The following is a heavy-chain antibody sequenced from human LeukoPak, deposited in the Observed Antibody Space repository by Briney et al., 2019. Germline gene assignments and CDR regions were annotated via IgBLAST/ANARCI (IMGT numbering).Heavy chain of an antibody. CDR1: GDSITSDKW. V-gene: IGHV4-39*01. J-gene: IGHJ5*02. Sequence: SETLSLTCAVSGDSITSDKWWTWVRQPPGKGLEWIGSIYYSGSTYYNPSLKSRVTISVDTSKNQFSLKLSSVTAADTAVYYCARQATVTNWFDPWGQGTLVTVSS. CDR3: ARQATVTNWFDP. D-gene: IGHD4-17*01. CDR2: IYYSGST.